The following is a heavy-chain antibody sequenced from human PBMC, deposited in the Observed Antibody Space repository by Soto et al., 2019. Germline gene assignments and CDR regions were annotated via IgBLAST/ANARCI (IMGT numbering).Heavy chain of an antibody. V-gene: IGHV3-33*08. J-gene: IGHJ3*02. Sequence: GGSLRLSCAASGFTFSSYGMHWVRQAPGKGLEWVAVIWYDGSNKYHADSVKGRFTISRDNSKNTLYLQMNSLRAEDTAVYYCARDISDSSGPRGAFDIWGQGTMVTVSS. D-gene: IGHD3-22*01. CDR1: GFTFSSYG. CDR3: ARDISDSSGPRGAFDI. CDR2: IWYDGSNK.